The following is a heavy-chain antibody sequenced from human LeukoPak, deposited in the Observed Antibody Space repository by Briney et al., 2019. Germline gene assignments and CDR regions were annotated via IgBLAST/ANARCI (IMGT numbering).Heavy chain of an antibody. CDR2: ISPSGRTT. Sequence: GGSLRLSCAASGFTFTTYAMNWVRQAPGKGLEWVSAISPSGRTTDYVDSVKGRFTISRDNSKNTLYLQMNSLRAEDTAVYYCAKVVLVGAIFGPGYWGQGTLVTVSS. D-gene: IGHD1-26*01. CDR3: AKVVLVGAIFGPGY. J-gene: IGHJ4*02. V-gene: IGHV3-23*01. CDR1: GFTFTTYA.